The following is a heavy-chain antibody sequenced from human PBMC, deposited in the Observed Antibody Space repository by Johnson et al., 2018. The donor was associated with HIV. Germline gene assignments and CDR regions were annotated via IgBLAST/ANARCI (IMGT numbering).Heavy chain of an antibody. D-gene: IGHD6-19*01. CDR2: INYGASSM. J-gene: IGHJ3*02. Sequence: EVQLVESGGGVVRPWGSLRLSCAASGFNVDDDALSWVRQVPGKGLEWVSGINYGASSMFYADSLQGRFTISRDNAKNSLYLQMNYLRVEDTAVYYFARLERLGGLSRVLDMWGQGTMVTVSS. V-gene: IGHV3-20*04. CDR3: ARLERLGGLSRVLDM. CDR1: GFNVDDDA.